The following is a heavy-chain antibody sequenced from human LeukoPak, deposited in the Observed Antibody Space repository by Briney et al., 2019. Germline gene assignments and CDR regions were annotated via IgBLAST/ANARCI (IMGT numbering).Heavy chain of an antibody. D-gene: IGHD3-22*01. Sequence: GGSLRLSCATSGLTFTKAWMTWVRQAPGEGLEWVGRIKSNTDGGTTDYAAPVKGRFTISRDDSKNTLYLQMNSLKTEDTAVYYCTTNPYDRSGYHIWGQGTMVTVSS. CDR3: TTNPYDRSGYHI. CDR1: GLTFTKAW. J-gene: IGHJ3*02. CDR2: IKSNTDGGTT. V-gene: IGHV3-15*01.